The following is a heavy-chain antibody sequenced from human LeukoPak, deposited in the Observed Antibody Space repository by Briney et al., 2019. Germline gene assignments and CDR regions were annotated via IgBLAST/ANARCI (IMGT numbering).Heavy chain of an antibody. V-gene: IGHV1-69*04. CDR1: GGIFSSYA. D-gene: IGHD1-14*01. Sequence: SVKVSCKASGGIFSSYAISWVRQAPGQGLEWMGRIIPIFGIANYAQKFQGRVTITADKSTSTAYMELSSLRSEDTAVYYCAREGVPEYYFDYWGQGTLVTVSS. CDR2: IIPIFGIA. J-gene: IGHJ4*02. CDR3: AREGVPEYYFDY.